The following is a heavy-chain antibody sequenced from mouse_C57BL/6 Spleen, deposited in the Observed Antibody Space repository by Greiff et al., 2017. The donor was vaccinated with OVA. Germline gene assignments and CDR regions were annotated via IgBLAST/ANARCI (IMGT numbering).Heavy chain of an antibody. Sequence: QLQESGPGLVKPSQSLSLTCSVTGYSITSGYYWNWIRQFPGNKLEWMGYISYDGSNNYNPSLKNRISITRDTSKNQFFLKLNSVTTEDTATYYCARSPFITTVVGYWGQGTTLTVSS. D-gene: IGHD1-1*01. V-gene: IGHV3-6*01. CDR3: ARSPFITTVVGY. J-gene: IGHJ2*01. CDR2: ISYDGSN. CDR1: GYSITSGYY.